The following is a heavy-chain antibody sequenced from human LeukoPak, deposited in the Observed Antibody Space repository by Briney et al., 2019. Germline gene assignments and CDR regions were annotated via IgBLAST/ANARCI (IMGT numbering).Heavy chain of an antibody. J-gene: IGHJ4*02. CDR3: ARRIXAAXYFDY. D-gene: IGHD6-13*01. CDR1: GGSIAGYY. V-gene: IGHV4-34*01. CDR2: INXSXXT. Sequence: SETLSLTCTVSGGSIAGYYWSWIRQPPGKGLEWIGEINXSXXTXYXXSXXXRVTISVDTSKNQFSLKLSSVTAADTAVYYCARRIXAAXYFDYWGQGTLVTVSS.